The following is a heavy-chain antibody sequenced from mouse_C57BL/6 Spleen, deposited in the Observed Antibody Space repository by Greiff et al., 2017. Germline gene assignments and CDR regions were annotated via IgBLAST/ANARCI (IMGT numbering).Heavy chain of an antibody. CDR1: GYTFTSYW. Sequence: VQLQQPGAELVRPGSSVKLSCKASGYTFTSYWMHWVKQRPIQGLEWIGNIDPSDSETHYNQKFKDKATLTVDKSSSTAYMQLSSLTSEDSAVYYCARDYGSGGPFAYWGQGTLVTVSA. J-gene: IGHJ3*01. CDR3: ARDYGSGGPFAY. CDR2: IDPSDSET. V-gene: IGHV1-52*01. D-gene: IGHD1-1*01.